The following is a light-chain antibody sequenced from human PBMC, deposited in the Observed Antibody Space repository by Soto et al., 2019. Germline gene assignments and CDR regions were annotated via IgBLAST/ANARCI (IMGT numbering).Light chain of an antibody. Sequence: QSVLTKPACVSGSPGQSITISCTGTSSDVGNYNLVSWYQHDPGKAPKLLIYEGSKRPSGVSDRFSGSKSGNTASLTISGLQAEDEADYSCCSYASSSTYVFGTGTKLTVL. V-gene: IGLV2-23*01. CDR3: CSYASSSTYV. J-gene: IGLJ1*01. CDR2: EGS. CDR1: SSDVGNYNL.